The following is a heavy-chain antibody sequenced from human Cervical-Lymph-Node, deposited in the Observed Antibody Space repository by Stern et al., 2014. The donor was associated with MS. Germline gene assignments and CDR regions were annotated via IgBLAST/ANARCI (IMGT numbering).Heavy chain of an antibody. D-gene: IGHD4-17*01. J-gene: IGHJ4*02. Sequence: VQLGESGAEVKKPGESLKISCKGSGYSFTANWIAWVRQAPGKGLEWMVLIYPGDCDTIYSRSFQGRVPISADKSISTAYLQWSSLKASDTAMYYCARDYGDYAFDYWGQGTLVTVSS. CDR2: IYPGDCDT. V-gene: IGHV5-51*01. CDR1: GYSFTANW. CDR3: ARDYGDYAFDY.